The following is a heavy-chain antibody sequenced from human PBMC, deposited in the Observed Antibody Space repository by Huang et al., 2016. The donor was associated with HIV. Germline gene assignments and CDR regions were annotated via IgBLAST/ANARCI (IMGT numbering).Heavy chain of an antibody. D-gene: IGHD3-22*01. CDR1: GFTFSSYW. Sequence: EVQLVESGGGLVQPGGSLRLSCAASGFTFSSYWMHWVRQAPGKGLVWVSRINSDGSSSGVADSVKGRFTISRDNAKNTLYLQMNSLRAEDTAVYYCVRDPRIQSWLNYFDYWGQGTLVSVSS. V-gene: IGHV3-74*01. J-gene: IGHJ4*02. CDR2: INSDGSSS. CDR3: VRDPRIQSWLNYFDY.